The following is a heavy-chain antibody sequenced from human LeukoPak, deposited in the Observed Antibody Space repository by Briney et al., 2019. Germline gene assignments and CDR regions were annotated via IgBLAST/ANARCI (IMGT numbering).Heavy chain of an antibody. V-gene: IGHV4-34*01. Sequence: PSETLSLTCAVYGGSFSGYYWSWIRQPPGKGLEWIGEINHSGSTNYNPSLKSRVTISVDTSKNQFSLKPSSVTAADTAVYYCARGPYSSSWSRYFDLWGRGTLVTVSS. CDR3: ARGPYSSSWSRYFDL. D-gene: IGHD6-13*01. CDR1: GGSFSGYY. J-gene: IGHJ2*01. CDR2: INHSGST.